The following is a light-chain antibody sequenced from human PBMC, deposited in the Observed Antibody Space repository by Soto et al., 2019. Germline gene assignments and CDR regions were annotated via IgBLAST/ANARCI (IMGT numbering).Light chain of an antibody. V-gene: IGLV2-14*03. J-gene: IGLJ2*01. CDR1: SSDVGGYNY. Sequence: QSALTQPASVSGSPGQSITISCTGTSSDVGGYNYVSWYQQHPGKAPQLMIYDVSSRPLGVSHRFSGSKSGTTASLTISGLQAEDEAYYFCSSYTAITTTRVFGGGTKVTVL. CDR3: SSYTAITTTRV. CDR2: DVS.